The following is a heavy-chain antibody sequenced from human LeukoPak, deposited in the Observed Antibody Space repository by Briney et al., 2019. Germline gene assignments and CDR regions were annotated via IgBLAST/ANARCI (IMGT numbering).Heavy chain of an antibody. CDR1: GYIFRNYY. J-gene: IGHJ4*02. Sequence: GGSLRLSCAASGYIFRNYYMSWIRQAPGKGLEWVSYISSSGSDTDYADSEKGRFTISRDNAKNSLYLQMNNLRAEDMAVYYCARGVAEGGLYVWGSYRPGDYWGQGTLVTVSS. CDR3: ARGVAEGGLYVWGSYRPGDY. V-gene: IGHV3-11*06. CDR2: ISSSGSDT. D-gene: IGHD3-16*02.